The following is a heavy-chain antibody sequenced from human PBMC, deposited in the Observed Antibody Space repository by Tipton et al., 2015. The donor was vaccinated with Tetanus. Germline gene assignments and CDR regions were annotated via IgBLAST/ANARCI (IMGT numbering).Heavy chain of an antibody. CDR3: ARVRAILRRTLSGLYWLDP. CDR2: VNQDGSDK. J-gene: IGHJ5*02. V-gene: IGHV3-7*03. Sequence: SLRLSCSGSGFIFTDYWMGWVRQAPGKGPEWVAKVNQDGSDKYYVDSVRGRFTISRDNAQKSVSLQMNSLRVDDTATYFCARVRAILRRTLSGLYWLDPWGQGILVTVSS. D-gene: IGHD3-16*01. CDR1: GFIFTDYW.